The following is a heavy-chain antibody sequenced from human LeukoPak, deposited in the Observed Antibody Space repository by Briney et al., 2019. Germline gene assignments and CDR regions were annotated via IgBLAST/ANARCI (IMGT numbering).Heavy chain of an antibody. J-gene: IGHJ5*02. Sequence: GGSLRLSCAASGFTFSSYSMNWVRQAPGKGPEWVSSISSSSSYIYYADSVKGRFTISRDNAKNSLYLQMNSLRAEDTAVYYCARNIVVVPAGVGPWGQGTLVTVSS. D-gene: IGHD2-2*01. CDR1: GFTFSSYS. V-gene: IGHV3-21*01. CDR3: ARNIVVVPAGVGP. CDR2: ISSSSSYI.